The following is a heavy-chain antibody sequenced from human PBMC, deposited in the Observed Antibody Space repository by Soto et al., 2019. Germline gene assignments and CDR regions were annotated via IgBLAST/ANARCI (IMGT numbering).Heavy chain of an antibody. Sequence: RASVKVSCKASGYTFTSYDINWVRQATGQGLEWMGWMNPNSGNTGYAQKFQGRVTMTRNTSISTAYMELSSLRSEDTAVYYCARDLHYGDFFFDYYGMDVWGQGTTVTVSS. D-gene: IGHD4-17*01. V-gene: IGHV1-8*01. J-gene: IGHJ6*02. CDR1: GYTFTSYD. CDR2: MNPNSGNT. CDR3: ARDLHYGDFFFDYYGMDV.